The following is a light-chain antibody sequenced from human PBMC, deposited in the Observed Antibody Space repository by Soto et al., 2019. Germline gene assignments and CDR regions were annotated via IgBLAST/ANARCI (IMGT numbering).Light chain of an antibody. Sequence: DIQMTQAPSSLSASVGDRVTITCRASQSITTSLSWYQQKPGKAPKVLIYGASNLQGGVPSRFSGSGSGTDFTLIISSLQPEDFAAYYCQQSYSTPFTFGPGTRVHVK. CDR3: QQSYSTPFT. V-gene: IGKV1-39*01. CDR1: QSITTS. J-gene: IGKJ3*01. CDR2: GAS.